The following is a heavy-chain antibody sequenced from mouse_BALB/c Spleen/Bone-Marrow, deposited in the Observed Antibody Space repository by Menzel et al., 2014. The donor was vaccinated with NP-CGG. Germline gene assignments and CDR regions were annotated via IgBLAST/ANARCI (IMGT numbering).Heavy chain of an antibody. CDR3: ARIGRARGYAMDY. Sequence: EVMLVESGGGLVQPEGSRKLSCAASGITFRNFGMHWVRRAPEKGLEWVAYVSSGSSTIYYADTLKGRFTISRDNPKNTLFLQMTSLRSEDTAMYYCARIGRARGYAMDYWGQGTSVTVSS. CDR2: VSSGSSTI. D-gene: IGHD3-3*01. CDR1: GITFRNFG. V-gene: IGHV5-17*02. J-gene: IGHJ4*01.